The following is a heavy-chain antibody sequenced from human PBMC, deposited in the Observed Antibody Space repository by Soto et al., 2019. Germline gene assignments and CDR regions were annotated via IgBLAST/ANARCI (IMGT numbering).Heavy chain of an antibody. D-gene: IGHD3-22*01. J-gene: IGHJ4*02. V-gene: IGHV3-33*01. Sequence: QVQLVESGGGVVQPGRSLRLSCAASGFTFSSYGMHWFRQAPGKGLEWVAVIWYDGSNKYYADSVKGRFTISRDNSKNTLYLQMNSLRAEDTAVYYCAREGVIVVEGGYYFDYWGQGTLVTVSS. CDR3: AREGVIVVEGGYYFDY. CDR1: GFTFSSYG. CDR2: IWYDGSNK.